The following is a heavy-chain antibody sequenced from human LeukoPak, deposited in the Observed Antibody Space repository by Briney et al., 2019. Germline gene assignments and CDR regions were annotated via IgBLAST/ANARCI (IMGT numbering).Heavy chain of an antibody. D-gene: IGHD2-2*01. V-gene: IGHV3-9*01. J-gene: IGHJ6*02. CDR3: AKDKGVDCSSTSCYDAGAYYYYGMDV. CDR1: GFTFDDYA. Sequence: GRSLRLSCAASGFTFDDYAMHWVRQAPGKGLEWVSGISWNSGSIGYADSVKGRFTISRDNAKNSLYLQMNSLRAEDTALYYCAKDKGVDCSSTSCYDAGAYYYYGMDVWGQGTTVTVSS. CDR2: ISWNSGSI.